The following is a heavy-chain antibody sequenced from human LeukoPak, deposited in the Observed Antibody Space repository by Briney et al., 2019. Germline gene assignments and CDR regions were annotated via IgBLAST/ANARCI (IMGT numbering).Heavy chain of an antibody. Sequence: GGSLRLSCAASGFTFGNYAMYWVRQAPGKGLEWVSGISGRGGGTYFADSVKGRFTISRDNSKNTLYMQMNSLRAEDTAVFYCASGRFNSGWLDYWGQGTLVTVSS. D-gene: IGHD6-19*01. CDR1: GFTFGNYA. J-gene: IGHJ4*02. CDR3: ASGRFNSGWLDY. V-gene: IGHV3-23*01. CDR2: ISGRGGGT.